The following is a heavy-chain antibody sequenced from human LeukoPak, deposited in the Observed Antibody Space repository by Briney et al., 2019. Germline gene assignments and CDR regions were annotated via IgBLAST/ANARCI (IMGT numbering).Heavy chain of an antibody. V-gene: IGHV5-51*01. Sequence: GESLRISCEGSGYTFTNFWIGWVRQMPGKGLEWMGIVSPSDSDTRYSPSFQGQVTISADKSITTAYLQWSSLKASDTATYYCVRQPRVHTPDFWGQGTLVTVSS. CDR3: VRQPRVHTPDF. CDR1: GYTFTNFW. CDR2: VSPSDSDT. D-gene: IGHD1-1*01. J-gene: IGHJ4*02.